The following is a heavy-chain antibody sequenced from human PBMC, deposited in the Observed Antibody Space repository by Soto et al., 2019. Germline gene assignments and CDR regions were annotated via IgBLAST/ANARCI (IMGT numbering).Heavy chain of an antibody. Sequence: QVQLVQSGAEVKKPGASVKVSCKASGYTFTGYYMHWVRQAPGQGLEWMGWINPNRGGTNYAQKFKGRVTMTRATSISTAYMELSRLRSDDTAVYYCARDAPPMITFGLKTYWFDPWGQGTLVTVSS. CDR3: ARDAPPMITFGLKTYWFDP. V-gene: IGHV1-2*02. D-gene: IGHD3-16*01. J-gene: IGHJ5*02. CDR1: GYTFTGYY. CDR2: INPNRGGT.